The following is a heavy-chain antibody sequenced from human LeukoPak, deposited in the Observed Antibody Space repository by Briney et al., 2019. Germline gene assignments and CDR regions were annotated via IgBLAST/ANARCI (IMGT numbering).Heavy chain of an antibody. J-gene: IGHJ3*02. Sequence: SETLSLTCTVSGGSISSYYWSWIRQPPGKGLGWIGYIYTSGSTNYNPSLKSRVTISVDTSKNQFSLKLSSVTAADTAVYYCARQGSGYFPYAFDIWGQGTMVTVSS. CDR1: GGSISSYY. D-gene: IGHD1-26*01. CDR2: IYTSGST. V-gene: IGHV4-4*09. CDR3: ARQGSGYFPYAFDI.